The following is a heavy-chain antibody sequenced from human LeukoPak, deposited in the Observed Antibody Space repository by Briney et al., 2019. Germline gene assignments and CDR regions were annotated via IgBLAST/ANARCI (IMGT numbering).Heavy chain of an antibody. Sequence: KPGGSRRLSCAASGFTFSSYSMNWVRQAPGKGLEWVSSISSSSSYIYYADSVKGRFTISRDNAKNSLYLQMNSLRAEDTAVYYCAREFGGGRYFDWLLYPLDYWGQGTLVTVSS. V-gene: IGHV3-21*01. CDR3: AREFGGGRYFDWLLYPLDY. D-gene: IGHD3-9*01. CDR2: ISSSSSYI. J-gene: IGHJ4*02. CDR1: GFTFSSYS.